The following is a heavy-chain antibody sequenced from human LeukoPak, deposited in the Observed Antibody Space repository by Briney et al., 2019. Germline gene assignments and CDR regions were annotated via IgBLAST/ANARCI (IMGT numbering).Heavy chain of an antibody. CDR3: ARDHSVVWSGAPDAFDI. J-gene: IGHJ3*02. CDR2: ISAYNGNT. CDR1: GYTFTSYG. D-gene: IGHD1-26*01. Sequence: ASVNVSCKASGYTFTSYGIIWVRQAPGHGLEWMGWISAYNGNTNYAQKLQGRVTMTTDTSTSTAYMELRSLRSDDTAVYYCARDHSVVWSGAPDAFDIWGQGTTVTVSS. V-gene: IGHV1-18*01.